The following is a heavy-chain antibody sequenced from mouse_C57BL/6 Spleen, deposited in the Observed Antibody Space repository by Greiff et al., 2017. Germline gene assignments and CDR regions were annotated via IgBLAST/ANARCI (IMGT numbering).Heavy chain of an antibody. D-gene: IGHD2-1*01. Sequence: EVKVVESGAELVKPGASVKLSCTASGFNIKDYYMHWVKQRTEQGLEWIGRIDPEDGETKYAPKFQGKATITADTSSNTAYLQLSSLTSEDTAVYDCARRDGNYDYYAMDYWGQGTSVTVSS. CDR2: IDPEDGET. J-gene: IGHJ4*01. CDR3: ARRDGNYDYYAMDY. CDR1: GFNIKDYY. V-gene: IGHV14-2*01.